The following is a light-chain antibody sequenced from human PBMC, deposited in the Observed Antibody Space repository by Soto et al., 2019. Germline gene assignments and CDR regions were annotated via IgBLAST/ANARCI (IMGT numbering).Light chain of an antibody. V-gene: IGLV2-14*01. CDR3: SSYTSSGTLYV. CDR1: SSEVGGYNY. J-gene: IGLJ1*01. CDR2: DVS. Sequence: QSVLTQPASVSGSPGQSITISCTGTSSEVGGYNYVSWYQQHPGKAPKLMIYDVSNRPSGVSNRFSGSKSGNTASLTISGLQAEDEAEYYCSSYTSSGTLYVFGTGTKLTVL.